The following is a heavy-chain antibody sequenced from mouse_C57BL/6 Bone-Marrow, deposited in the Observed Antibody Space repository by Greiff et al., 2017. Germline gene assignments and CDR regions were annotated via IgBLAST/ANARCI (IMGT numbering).Heavy chain of an antibody. Sequence: EVKLVESGAELVRPGASVKLSCTASGFNIKDDYMHWVKQRPEQGLEWIGRIDPENGDTEYASKFQGKATITADTSSNTAYLQLSSLTSEDTAVYYCTTDDGYYPDYWGQGTTLTVSS. J-gene: IGHJ2*01. CDR1: GFNIKDDY. V-gene: IGHV14-4*01. CDR3: TTDDGYYPDY. CDR2: IDPENGDT. D-gene: IGHD2-3*01.